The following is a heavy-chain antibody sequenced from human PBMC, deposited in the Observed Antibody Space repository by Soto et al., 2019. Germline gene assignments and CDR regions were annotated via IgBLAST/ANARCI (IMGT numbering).Heavy chain of an antibody. Sequence: QVQLVQSGAEVKKPGSSVKVSCKVSGGTFSNYAIDWVRLAPGHGLDWMGGIVPIFGTTYYTQKFQGRATIIADDSTTTADLAMSSLRSEDTAIYYCARVEAVAGLYNYHGLDVCGQGNAVTVSS. CDR2: IVPIFGTT. D-gene: IGHD6-19*01. CDR1: GGTFSNYA. V-gene: IGHV1-69*12. J-gene: IGHJ6*01. CDR3: ARVEAVAGLYNYHGLDV.